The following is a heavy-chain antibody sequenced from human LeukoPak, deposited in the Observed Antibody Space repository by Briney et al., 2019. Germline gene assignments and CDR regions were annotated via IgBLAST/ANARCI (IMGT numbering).Heavy chain of an antibody. CDR2: IYYSGST. D-gene: IGHD2-2*01. J-gene: IGHJ5*02. Sequence: SETLSLTCTVSGGSISSYYWSWIRQPPGKGLEWIGYIYYSGSTNYNPSLKSRVTISVDTSKNQFSLKLRSVTAADTAVYYCANGGYCSSTSCYQKWFDPWGQGTLVTVSS. V-gene: IGHV4-59*01. CDR1: GGSISSYY. CDR3: ANGGYCSSTSCYQKWFDP.